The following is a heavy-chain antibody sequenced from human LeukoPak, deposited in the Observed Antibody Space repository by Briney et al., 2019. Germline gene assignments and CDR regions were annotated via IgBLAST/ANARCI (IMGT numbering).Heavy chain of an antibody. CDR2: IIPIFGTA. Sequence: GASVKLSCKASGGTFSSYAISWVRQAPGQGLEWMGGIIPIFGTANYAQKFQGRVTITTDESTSTAYIELSSLRSEDTAVYYCAREVSERHYDSSEAFWFDPWGQGTLVTVSS. CDR1: GGTFSSYA. D-gene: IGHD3-22*01. V-gene: IGHV1-69*05. J-gene: IGHJ5*02. CDR3: AREVSERHYDSSEAFWFDP.